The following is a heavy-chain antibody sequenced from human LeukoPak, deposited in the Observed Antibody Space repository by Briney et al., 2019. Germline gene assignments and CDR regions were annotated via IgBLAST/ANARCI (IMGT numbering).Heavy chain of an antibody. CDR3: ARVEVGAADRQWYGMDV. D-gene: IGHD2-15*01. V-gene: IGHV4-59*13. CDR1: GGPISSYY. Sequence: KPSETLSLTCTISGGPISSYYWSWIRQPPGKGLEWIGYVDYRWNTNYNPSLKSRVNISIDTSKSLFSLKLNSVTAADTAVYYCARVEVGAADRQWYGMDVWGQGTTVTGSS. CDR2: VDYRWNT. J-gene: IGHJ6*02.